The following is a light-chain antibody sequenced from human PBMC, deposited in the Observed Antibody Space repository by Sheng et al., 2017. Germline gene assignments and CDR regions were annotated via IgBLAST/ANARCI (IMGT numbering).Light chain of an antibody. CDR1: KLGEKY. J-gene: IGLJ1*01. CDR2: EDS. V-gene: IGLV3-1*01. CDR3: QAWDSSTGV. Sequence: SYELTQPPSVSVSPGQTASITCSGDKLGEKYVFWYQQKPGQSPVVVMYEDSKRPSGIPERFFGSNSGDTATLTISGTQAMDEGDFYCQAWDSSTGVFGTGTKVTVL.